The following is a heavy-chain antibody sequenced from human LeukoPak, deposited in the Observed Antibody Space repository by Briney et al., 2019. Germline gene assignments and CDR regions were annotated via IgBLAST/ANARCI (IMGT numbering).Heavy chain of an antibody. CDR2: ISAYNGNT. CDR3: ARASYCSGGSCYSDY. J-gene: IGHJ4*02. V-gene: IGHV1-18*01. Sequence: ASVKVSCKASGYTFTSYSISWVRQAPGQGLEGMGWISAYNGNTIYAQKVQGRVTMTTDTSTSTAYMELRSLKSDDTAVYYCARASYCSGGSCYSDYWGQGTLVTVSS. D-gene: IGHD2-15*01. CDR1: GYTFTSYS.